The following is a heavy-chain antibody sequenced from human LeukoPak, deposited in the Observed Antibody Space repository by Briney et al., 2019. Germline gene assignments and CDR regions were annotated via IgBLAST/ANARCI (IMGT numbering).Heavy chain of an antibody. CDR2: IYTSGST. J-gene: IGHJ3*02. D-gene: IGHD5-24*01. CDR3: ARDGVEMATKGAFDI. V-gene: IGHV4-61*02. Sequence: SETLSLTCTVSGGSISSGSYYWSWIRQPAGKGLEWIGRIYTSGSTNYNPSLKSRVTISVDTSKNQFSLKLSSVTAADTAVYYCARDGVEMATKGAFDIWGQGTMVTVSS. CDR1: GGSISSGSYY.